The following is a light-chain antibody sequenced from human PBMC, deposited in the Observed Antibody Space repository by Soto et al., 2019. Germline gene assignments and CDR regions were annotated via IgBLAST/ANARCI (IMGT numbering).Light chain of an antibody. V-gene: IGLV1-40*01. J-gene: IGLJ1*01. CDR2: GNS. CDR3: QFYDSSLSGLV. Sequence: QSVLTQPPSVSGAPGQRVTISCTGSSSNIGAGYDVHWYQQLPGTAPKLLIYGNSNRPSGVPDRFSGSKSGTSASLAITGLQPEDEADYYCQFYDSSLSGLVFGTGTKLTVL. CDR1: SSNIGAGYD.